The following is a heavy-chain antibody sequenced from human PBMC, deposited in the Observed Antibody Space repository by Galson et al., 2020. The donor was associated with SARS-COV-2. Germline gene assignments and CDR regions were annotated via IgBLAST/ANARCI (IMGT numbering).Heavy chain of an antibody. CDR3: ARVPEYCSSTSCSYYYYYYMDV. V-gene: IGHV1-69*13. D-gene: IGHD2-2*01. J-gene: IGHJ6*03. Sequence: SVKVSCKASGGTFSSYAISWVRQAPGQGREWMGGIIPIFGTANYVQKFHGRVTHPADESTSTAYMELSSLRSEDTAVYYCARVPEYCSSTSCSYYYYYYMDVWGKGTTVTVSS. CDR2: IIPIFGTA. CDR1: GGTFSSYA.